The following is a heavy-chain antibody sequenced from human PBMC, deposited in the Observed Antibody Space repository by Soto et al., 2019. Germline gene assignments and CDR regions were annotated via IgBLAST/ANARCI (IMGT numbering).Heavy chain of an antibody. CDR3: ASDAAYGDLGRGWGYYGMYV. D-gene: IGHD4-17*01. CDR2: IIPMFGTT. J-gene: IGHJ6*02. V-gene: IGHV1-69*14. CDR1: GCTFSNSA. Sequence: QVQLVQSGAEVKKPGSSVKVSCEASGCTFSNSAISWVRQAPGQGLEWMGGIIPMFGTTNYAQKFQGICTMNADKSTGTAYMELSSLRSDDTAVYYCASDAAYGDLGRGWGYYGMYVWGQGTTVTVSS.